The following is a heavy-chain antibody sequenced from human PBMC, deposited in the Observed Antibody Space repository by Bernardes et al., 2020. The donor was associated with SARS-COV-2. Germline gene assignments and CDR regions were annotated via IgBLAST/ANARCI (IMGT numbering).Heavy chain of an antibody. V-gene: IGHV3-21*01. D-gene: IGHD2-8*01. CDR3: VRDGLMVYDSYNWFDP. CDR1: GFTFISYG. Sequence: GGSLRLSCAASGFTFISYGMNWVRQAPGKGLEWVSSISSSGTYINYADSVKGRFTISRDNAKNSLYLQMHSLRAEDTAVYYCVRDGLMVYDSYNWFDPWGQGTLVTVSP. J-gene: IGHJ5*02. CDR2: ISSSGTYI.